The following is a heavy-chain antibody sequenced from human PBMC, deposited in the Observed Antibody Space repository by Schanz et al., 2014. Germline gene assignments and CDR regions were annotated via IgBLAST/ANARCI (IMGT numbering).Heavy chain of an antibody. CDR1: GYTFAVYY. V-gene: IGHV1-2*06. CDR3: ASANSDFFDY. D-gene: IGHD1-26*01. Sequence: QVQLVQSGAEVKKPGASVKVSCKASGYTFAVYYIHWVRQAPGQGLEWMGQINPESRGTNYAQTFQGRVTLTRDTSSGTAYMELRRLTSDDTATYYCASANSDFFDYWGQGTQVTVSS. CDR2: INPESRGT. J-gene: IGHJ4*02.